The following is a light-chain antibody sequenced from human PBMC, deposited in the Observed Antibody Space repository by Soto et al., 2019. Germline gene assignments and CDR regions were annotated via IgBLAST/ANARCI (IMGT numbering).Light chain of an antibody. J-gene: IGKJ3*01. CDR2: GAS. CDR1: QSFSSSY. V-gene: IGKV3-20*01. Sequence: EIVLTQSPGTLSLSPGERSTLSCRASQSFSSSYLAWYQQKPGQAPKLLIYGASRRATGIPDRFSGSGSGTDFTLTISRLEPEDFAVYYWQQYGSSPFTFGPGTKVHIK. CDR3: QQYGSSPFT.